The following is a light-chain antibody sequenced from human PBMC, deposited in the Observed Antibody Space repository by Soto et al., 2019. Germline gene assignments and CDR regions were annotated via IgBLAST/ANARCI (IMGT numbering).Light chain of an antibody. J-gene: IGLJ3*02. V-gene: IGLV2-11*01. CDR2: DVS. CDR3: CSYAGSNTFVL. CDR1: RSDVGGYDY. Sequence: QSALTQPRSVSGSPGQSVTISCTGTRSDVGGYDYVSWYQQHPGKVPKLMIYDVSKRPSGVPDRFSGSKSGNTASLTISGLQAEDEADYYCCSYAGSNTFVLFGGGTQLTVL.